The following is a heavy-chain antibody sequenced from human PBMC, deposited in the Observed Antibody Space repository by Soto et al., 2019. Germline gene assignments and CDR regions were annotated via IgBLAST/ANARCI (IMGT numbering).Heavy chain of an antibody. Sequence: PSETLSLSCTVSGGSISSGGYYWSWIRQHPGKGLEWIGEINHSGSTNYNPSLKSRVTISVDTSKNQFSLKLSSVTAADTAVYYCARGSGMDVWGQGTTVTVSS. CDR1: GGSISSGGYY. V-gene: IGHV4-39*07. CDR2: INHSGST. J-gene: IGHJ6*02. CDR3: ARGSGMDV.